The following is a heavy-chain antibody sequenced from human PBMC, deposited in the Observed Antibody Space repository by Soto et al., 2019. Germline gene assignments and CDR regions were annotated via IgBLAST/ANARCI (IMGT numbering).Heavy chain of an antibody. J-gene: IGHJ5*02. CDR3: AGQVGYASWFDP. CDR1: GGSISSSSYY. V-gene: IGHV4-39*01. CDR2: IFYSGST. D-gene: IGHD5-12*01. Sequence: SETLSLTCTVSGGSISSSSYYWGWIRQPPGKGLECIGSIFYSGSTYYNASLKSRVTISLDTSKNQFSLKLSSVTAADTAVYYCAGQVGYASWFDPWGQGTPVTVSS.